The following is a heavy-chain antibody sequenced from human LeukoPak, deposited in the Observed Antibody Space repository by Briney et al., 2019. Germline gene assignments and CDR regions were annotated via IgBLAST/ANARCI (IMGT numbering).Heavy chain of an antibody. CDR3: ARSVVYSYGPFDY. J-gene: IGHJ4*02. Sequence: GESLKISCKGSGYSFTTYWIGWVRQMPGKGLEWMGIIYPGDSDTRYGPSFQGQVTISADKSISTAYLQWSSLKASDTAMYYCARSVVYSYGPFDYWGQGTLVTVSS. CDR1: GYSFTTYW. CDR2: IYPGDSDT. V-gene: IGHV5-51*01. D-gene: IGHD5-18*01.